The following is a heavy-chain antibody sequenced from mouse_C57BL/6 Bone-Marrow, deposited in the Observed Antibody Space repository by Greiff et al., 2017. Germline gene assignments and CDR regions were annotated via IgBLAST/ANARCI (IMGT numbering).Heavy chain of an antibody. J-gene: IGHJ3*01. V-gene: IGHV1-22*01. Sequence: EVQLVESGPELVKPGASVKMSCKASGYTFTDYNMHWVKPSHGKSLEWIGYINPNNGGTSYNQKFKGKATLTVNKSSSTAYMELRSLTSEDSAVYYCARDSSGYAWFAYWGQGTLVSVSA. CDR2: INPNNGGT. CDR1: GYTFTDYN. D-gene: IGHD3-2*02. CDR3: ARDSSGYAWFAY.